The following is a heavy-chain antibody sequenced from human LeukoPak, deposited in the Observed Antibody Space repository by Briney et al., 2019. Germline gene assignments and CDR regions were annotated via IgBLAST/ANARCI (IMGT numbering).Heavy chain of an antibody. V-gene: IGHV4-59*08. CDR2: IYYSGST. D-gene: IGHD2-2*01. CDR3: AIHIVVVPAAKKKNWFDP. Sequence: SETLSLTCTVSGGFISSHYWSWIRQPPGKGLEWIGYIYYSGSTNYNPSLKSRVTISVDTSKNQFSLKLSSVTAADTAVYYCAIHIVVVPAAKKKNWFDPWGQGTLVTVSS. J-gene: IGHJ5*02. CDR1: GGFISSHY.